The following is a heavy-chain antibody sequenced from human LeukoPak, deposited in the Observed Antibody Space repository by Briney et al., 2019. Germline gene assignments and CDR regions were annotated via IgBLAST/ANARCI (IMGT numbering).Heavy chain of an antibody. D-gene: IGHD5-12*01. CDR2: FYESGST. Sequence: PSETLSLTCTVSGGSVSSSGYYWDWIRQPPGKGLEWIGNFYESGSTHYNPSLKSRVTISVDTSKNQFSLKLSSVTAADTAVYYCARHTRPGYSAYENAFHIWGQGTMVTVSS. J-gene: IGHJ3*02. CDR3: ARHTRPGYSAYENAFHI. CDR1: GGSVSSSGYY. V-gene: IGHV4-39*01.